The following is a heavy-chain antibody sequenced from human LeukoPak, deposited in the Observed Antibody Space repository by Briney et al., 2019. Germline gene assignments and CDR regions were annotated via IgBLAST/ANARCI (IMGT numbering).Heavy chain of an antibody. D-gene: IGHD3-3*01. CDR3: ARLTYYDFWSGYNYAFDI. CDR2: IYHNGTT. CDR1: GGSISTGNW. J-gene: IGHJ3*02. V-gene: IGHV4-4*02. Sequence: PSETLSLTCAVSGGSISTGNWWTWVRQSPDKGLEWLGEIYHNGTTKYNPSLKSRVTISIENSKNHFSLRLTSLTAADTAVYYCARLTYYDFWSGYNYAFDIWGQGTMVTVSS.